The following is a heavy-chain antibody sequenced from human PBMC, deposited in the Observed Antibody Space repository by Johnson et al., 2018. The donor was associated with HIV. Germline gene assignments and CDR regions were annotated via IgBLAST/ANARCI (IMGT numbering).Heavy chain of an antibody. CDR2: IYSGGST. V-gene: IGHV3-66*01. CDR1: GFTVSSNY. CDR3: ASPLYGDYDPIAFDI. J-gene: IGHJ3*02. Sequence: VQLVESGGGVVRPGGSLRLSCAASGFTVSSNYMSWVRQGPGKGLEWVSVIYSGGSTYYADSVNGRFTISRDDSKNTLYLQMNSRRAEDPAVYYCASPLYGDYDPIAFDIWGQGTMVTVSS. D-gene: IGHD4-17*01.